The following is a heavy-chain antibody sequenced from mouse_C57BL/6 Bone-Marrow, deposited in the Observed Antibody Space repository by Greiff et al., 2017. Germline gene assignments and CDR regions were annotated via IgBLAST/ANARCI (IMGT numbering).Heavy chain of an antibody. Sequence: QVHVKQSGAELARPGASVKLSCKASGYTFTSYGISWVKQRTGQGLEWIGEIYPRSGNTYYNEKFKGKATLTADKSSSTAYMELRSLTSEDSAVYFCARQIDGYYDAMDYWGQGTSVTVSS. CDR2: IYPRSGNT. CDR1: GYTFTSYG. V-gene: IGHV1-81*01. D-gene: IGHD2-3*01. J-gene: IGHJ4*01. CDR3: ARQIDGYYDAMDY.